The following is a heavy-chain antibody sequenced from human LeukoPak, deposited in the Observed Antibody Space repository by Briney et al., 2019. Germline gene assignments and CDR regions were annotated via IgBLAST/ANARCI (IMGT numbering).Heavy chain of an antibody. CDR3: AKDRFVPNIWSFGAFDI. Sequence: GGSLRLSCAASGFTFSDYYMSWVRQAPGKGLEWVAVISYDGSNKYYADSVKGRFTISRDNSKNTLYLQMNSLRAEDTAVYYCAKDRFVPNIWSFGAFDIWGQGTMVTVSS. D-gene: IGHD2/OR15-2a*01. CDR2: ISYDGSNK. V-gene: IGHV3-30*18. J-gene: IGHJ3*02. CDR1: GFTFSDYY.